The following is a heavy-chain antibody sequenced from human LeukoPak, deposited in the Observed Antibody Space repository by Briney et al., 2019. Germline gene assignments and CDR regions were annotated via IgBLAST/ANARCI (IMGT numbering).Heavy chain of an antibody. D-gene: IGHD3-10*01. Sequence: ASVKVSCQASGYTFTSYGISWVRQAPGQGVDWMGWISGYNGNTNYAQNLQGRVTMTPDTSTSTAYMELRSLRSDDTAVYYCARYYYCSGEFDYWGQGTLVTVSS. J-gene: IGHJ4*02. CDR3: ARYYYCSGEFDY. V-gene: IGHV1-18*01. CDR1: GYTFTSYG. CDR2: ISGYNGNT.